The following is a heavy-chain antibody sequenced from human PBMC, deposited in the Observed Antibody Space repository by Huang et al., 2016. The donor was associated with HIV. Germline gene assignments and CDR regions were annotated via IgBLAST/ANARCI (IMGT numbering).Heavy chain of an antibody. CDR1: GGSISSSSYY. CDR2: IYHSGTT. Sequence: QLQLQESGPGLVKPSETLSLTCTVSGGSISSSSYYWGWIRQPPGKGLEWIGSIYHSGTTYYNPCLKSRVTISVETSRTQFSLKLSSVTAADTAVYYCAAHGRIVGIPAAPLRFDPWGQGTLVTVSS. CDR3: AAHGRIVGIPAAPLRFDP. D-gene: IGHD6-13*01. V-gene: IGHV4-39*01. J-gene: IGHJ5*02.